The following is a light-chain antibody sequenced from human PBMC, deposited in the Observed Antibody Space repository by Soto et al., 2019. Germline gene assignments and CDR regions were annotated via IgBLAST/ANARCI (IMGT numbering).Light chain of an antibody. V-gene: IGKV1-9*01. J-gene: IGKJ2*01. Sequence: IQLTQSPSSLSASVGDRVTITCRASQGISSYLAWYQQKPGKAPKLLIYAASTLQSGVPSRFSGNGSGTDFTLTISSLQPEDFATYYCQQLNSYPHTFGQGTKLEIK. CDR3: QQLNSYPHT. CDR1: QGISSY. CDR2: AAS.